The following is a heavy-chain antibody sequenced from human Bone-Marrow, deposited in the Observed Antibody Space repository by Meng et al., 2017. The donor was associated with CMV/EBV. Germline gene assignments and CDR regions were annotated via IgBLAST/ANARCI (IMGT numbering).Heavy chain of an antibody. Sequence: GGSLRLSCAASGFTFSSYWMSWVRQAPGKGLEWVANIKQDGSEKYYVDSVKGRFTISRDSAKNSLYLQMNSLRAEDTAVYYCARRGYSYGYHIFDYWGQGTLVTVSS. V-gene: IGHV3-7*01. CDR3: ARRGYSYGYHIFDY. CDR1: GFTFSSYW. J-gene: IGHJ4*02. CDR2: IKQDGSEK. D-gene: IGHD5-18*01.